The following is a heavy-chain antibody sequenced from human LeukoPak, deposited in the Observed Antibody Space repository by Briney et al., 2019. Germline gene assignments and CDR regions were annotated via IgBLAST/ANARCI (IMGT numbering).Heavy chain of an antibody. Sequence: RGESLKISCKGSGYSFTSYWIGWVRQMPGKGLEWMGIIYPGDSDTRYSPSFQGQVTISADKSISTAYLQWSSLKASHTAMYYCARHSTTVTPRSFDYWGQGTLVTVSS. J-gene: IGHJ4*02. CDR2: IYPGDSDT. D-gene: IGHD4-17*01. CDR3: ARHSTTVTPRSFDY. CDR1: GYSFTSYW. V-gene: IGHV5-51*01.